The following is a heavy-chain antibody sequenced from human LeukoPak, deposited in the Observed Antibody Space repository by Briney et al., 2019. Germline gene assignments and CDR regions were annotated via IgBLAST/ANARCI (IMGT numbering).Heavy chain of an antibody. CDR1: GFTFSDHY. J-gene: IGHJ3*02. CDR2: SRNKAHSYTT. Sequence: GGSLRLSCAAPGFTFSDHYMDWVRQAPGQGLEWVGRSRNKAHSYTTEYAASVKGRFTISRDDSKNSLYLQMNSLTTEDTAVYYCARGSPRSTPYGAFDIWGQGTMVTVSS. D-gene: IGHD3-10*01. V-gene: IGHV3-72*01. CDR3: ARGSPRSTPYGAFDI.